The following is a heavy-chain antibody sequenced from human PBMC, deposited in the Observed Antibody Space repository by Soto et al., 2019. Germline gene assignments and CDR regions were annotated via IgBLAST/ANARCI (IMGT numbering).Heavy chain of an antibody. J-gene: IGHJ1*01. Sequence: GASVKVSCKTSGYTFTNYGITWVRQAPGQGLEWMGWISAYNGNTGYTQKLRGRVTITTDTSTSTAYMELRSLRSDDTAVYYCARDLGYYYDSSGFYSYFQYWGQGTLVTVSS. CDR2: ISAYNGNT. V-gene: IGHV1-18*01. D-gene: IGHD3-22*01. CDR3: ARDLGYYYDSSGFYSYFQY. CDR1: GYTFTNYG.